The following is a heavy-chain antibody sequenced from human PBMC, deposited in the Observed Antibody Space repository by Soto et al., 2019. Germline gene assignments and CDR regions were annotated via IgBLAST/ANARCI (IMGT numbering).Heavy chain of an antibody. CDR3: ARDFSANTLDY. Sequence: PGGSLRLSCAASGFTFSSYAMHWVRQAPGKGLEWVAVISYDGSNKYYADSVKGRFTISRDNSKNTLYLQMNSLRAEDTAVYYCARDFSANTLDYWGQGTLVTVS. CDR2: ISYDGSNK. J-gene: IGHJ4*02. CDR1: GFTFSSYA. V-gene: IGHV3-30-3*01. D-gene: IGHD5-18*01.